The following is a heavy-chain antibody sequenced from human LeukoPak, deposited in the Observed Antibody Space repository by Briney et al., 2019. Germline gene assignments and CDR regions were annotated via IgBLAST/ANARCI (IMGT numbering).Heavy chain of an antibody. D-gene: IGHD3-22*01. Sequence: SVKVSCKASGGTFSSYAISWVRQAPGQGLEWMGRVIPILGIANYAQKFQGRVTITADKSTSTAYMELSSLRSEDTAVYYCARDPTYYYDSSGYRDAFDIWGQGTMVTVSS. CDR2: VIPILGIA. CDR3: ARDPTYYYDSSGYRDAFDI. V-gene: IGHV1-69*04. CDR1: GGTFSSYA. J-gene: IGHJ3*02.